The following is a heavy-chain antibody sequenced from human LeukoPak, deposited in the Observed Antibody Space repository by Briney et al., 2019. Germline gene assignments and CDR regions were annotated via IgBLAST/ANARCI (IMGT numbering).Heavy chain of an antibody. Sequence: GGSLRLSCAASGFTFSSYAMHWVRQAPGKGLEYVSAISTNGGSTSYADSVKGRFTISRDNSKNTLYLQMSSLRREDTAIYYCVRTSGSWDYWGQGTLVTVSS. CDR1: GFTFSSYA. J-gene: IGHJ4*02. D-gene: IGHD1-26*01. V-gene: IGHV3-64D*06. CDR3: VRTSGSWDY. CDR2: ISTNGGST.